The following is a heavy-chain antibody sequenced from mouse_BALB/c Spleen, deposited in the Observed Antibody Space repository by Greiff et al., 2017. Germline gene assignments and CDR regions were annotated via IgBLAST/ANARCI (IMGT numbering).Heavy chain of an antibody. CDR1: GYTFTDYF. CDR3: ARGGNYNWYFDD. J-gene: IGHJ1*01. CDR2: IYPGSGNT. Sequence: LVESGPELVKPGASVKISCKASGYTFTDYFLNWVKQKPGQGLEWIGWIYPGSGNTKYNEKFKGKATLTVDTSSSTAYMQLSSLTSEDTAVYVCARGGNYNWYFDDWGAGTTVTVSS. V-gene: IGHV1-84*02. D-gene: IGHD2-1*01.